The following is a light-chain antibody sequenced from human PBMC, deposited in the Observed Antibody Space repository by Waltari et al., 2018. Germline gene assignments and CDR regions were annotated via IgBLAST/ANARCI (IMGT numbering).Light chain of an antibody. J-gene: IGLJ1*01. CDR1: KLGDKS. Sequence: SYQLTQPPSVSVSPGQTTTITCSGEKLGDKSVCWYQQKSGQSPVLVIYQDSTRPSGVPERFSGSTSGNTATLTIRGTQATDEADYYCQAWDRNTYVFGSGTKVTVL. V-gene: IGLV3-1*01. CDR2: QDS. CDR3: QAWDRNTYV.